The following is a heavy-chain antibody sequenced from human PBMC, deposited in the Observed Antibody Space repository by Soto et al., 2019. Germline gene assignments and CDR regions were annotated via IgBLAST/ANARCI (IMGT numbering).Heavy chain of an antibody. CDR1: GFTFSSYG. D-gene: IGHD2-2*02. CDR3: ARDPGYCSSTSCYTGNYYYYGMDV. CDR2: IWYDGSNK. V-gene: IGHV3-33*01. J-gene: IGHJ6*02. Sequence: PGGSLRLSCAASGFTFSSYGMHWVRQAPGKGLEWVAVIWYDGSNKNYADSVKGRFTISRDNSKNTLYLQMNSLRAEDTAVYYCARDPGYCSSTSCYTGNYYYYGMDVWGQGTTVTVSS.